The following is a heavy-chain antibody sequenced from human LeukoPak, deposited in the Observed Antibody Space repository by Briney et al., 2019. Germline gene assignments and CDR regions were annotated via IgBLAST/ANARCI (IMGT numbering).Heavy chain of an antibody. CDR1: GGSIILTNY. Sequence: PSETLSLTLDVVGGSIILTNYGSWVRQPPGKGLEWIGEVNLQGGTNYNPSLLRRVAISVDTSANHVSLQMTPVTAADTAVYYRARECGCHRPTDYSGQGTLVTVSS. CDR2: VNLQGGT. CDR3: ARECGCHRPTDY. V-gene: IGHV4-4*02. J-gene: IGHJ4*02.